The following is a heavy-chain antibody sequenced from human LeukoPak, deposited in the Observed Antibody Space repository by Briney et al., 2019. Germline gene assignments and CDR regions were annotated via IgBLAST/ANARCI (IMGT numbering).Heavy chain of an antibody. CDR2: INSDGSST. J-gene: IGHJ4*02. Sequence: GGALLLSCVASGFSFSVYSRNWFLQVPGKGLVGVSRINSDGSSTSYADSVKGRFTISRDNAKNTLYLTMNSLRAKDTAVYYCARDPLIAYDYWGQGTLVTVSS. CDR3: ARDPLIAYDY. V-gene: IGHV3-74*01. CDR1: GFSFSVYS. D-gene: IGHD3-16*01.